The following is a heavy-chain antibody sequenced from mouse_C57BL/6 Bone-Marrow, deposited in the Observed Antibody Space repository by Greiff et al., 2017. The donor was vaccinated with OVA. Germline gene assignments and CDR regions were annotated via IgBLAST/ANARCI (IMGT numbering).Heavy chain of an antibody. J-gene: IGHJ2*01. CDR2: IDPSDSET. Sequence: QVQLQQPGAELVRPGSSVKLSCKASGYTFTSYWMHWVKQRPIQGLEWIGNIDPSDSETHYNQKFKDKATLTVDKSSSTAYMQLSSLTSEDSAVYYCARRDYYGQYYFDYWGQGTTLTVSS. V-gene: IGHV1-52*01. CDR1: GYTFTSYW. CDR3: ARRDYYGQYYFDY. D-gene: IGHD1-1*01.